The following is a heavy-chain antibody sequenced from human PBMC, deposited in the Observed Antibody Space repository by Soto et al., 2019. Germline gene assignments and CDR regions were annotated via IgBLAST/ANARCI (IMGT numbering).Heavy chain of an antibody. Sequence: QVQLQESGPGLVKPSETLSLTCTVSGGSVSSGSYFWSWIRQPPGKGLEWIGYIYYSGSTNYNPSLKSRVTISVDTSKNQFSLKLSSVTAADTAVYYCARDYSSSSNYYYYYGIDVWGQGTTVTVSS. CDR1: GGSVSSGSYF. CDR3: ARDYSSSSNYYYYYGIDV. CDR2: IYYSGST. J-gene: IGHJ6*02. D-gene: IGHD6-6*01. V-gene: IGHV4-61*01.